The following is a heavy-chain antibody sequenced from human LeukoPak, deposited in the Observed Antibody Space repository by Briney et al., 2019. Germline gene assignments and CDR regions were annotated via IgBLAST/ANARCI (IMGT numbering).Heavy chain of an antibody. J-gene: IGHJ6*03. CDR2: INSDGSST. CDR1: GFTFSSYW. V-gene: IGHV3-74*01. D-gene: IGHD6-19*01. Sequence: SGGSLRLSCAASGFTFSSYWMHWVRQAPGKGLVWVSRINSDGSSTSYADSVKGRFTISRDNAKNTLYLQMNSLRAEDTAVYYCARAGSGWYSYYYYYYMDVWGKGTTVTVSS. CDR3: ARAGSGWYSYYYYYYMDV.